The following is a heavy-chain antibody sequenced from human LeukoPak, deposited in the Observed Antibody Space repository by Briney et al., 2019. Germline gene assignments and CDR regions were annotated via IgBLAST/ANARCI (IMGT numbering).Heavy chain of an antibody. D-gene: IGHD6-19*01. CDR2: IKGDGREK. J-gene: IGHJ3*02. CDR3: AREQYSSGSAFDI. Sequence: GGSLRLSCAASGLTFSSYWMNWVRQVPGKGLEWVANIKGDGREKYYVDSVKGRFTISRDNAKNSLYLQMNSLRAEDTAVYYCAREQYSSGSAFDIWGQGTMVTVSS. CDR1: GLTFSSYW. V-gene: IGHV3-7*01.